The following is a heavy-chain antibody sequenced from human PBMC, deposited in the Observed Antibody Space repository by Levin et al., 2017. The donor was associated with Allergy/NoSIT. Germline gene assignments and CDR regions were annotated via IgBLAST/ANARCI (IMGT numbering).Heavy chain of an antibody. J-gene: IGHJ4*02. CDR3: ARDIVGATTIDY. Sequence: GGSLRLSCAASGFTFSSYEMNWVRQAPGKGLEWVSYISSSGSTIYYADSVKGRFTISRDNAKNSLYLQMNSLRAEDTAVYYCARDIVGATTIDYWGQGTLVTVSS. V-gene: IGHV3-48*03. CDR1: GFTFSSYE. CDR2: ISSSGSTI. D-gene: IGHD1-26*01.